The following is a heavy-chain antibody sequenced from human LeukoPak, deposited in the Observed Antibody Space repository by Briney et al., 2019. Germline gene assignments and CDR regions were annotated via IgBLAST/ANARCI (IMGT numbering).Heavy chain of an antibody. D-gene: IGHD6-13*01. CDR2: INHSRST. J-gene: IGHJ4*02. CDR1: GGSFSGYY. V-gene: IGHV4-34*01. CDR3: ARYSAAAASYFDY. Sequence: PSETLSLTCAVYGGSFSGYYWSWIRQPPGKGREWIMEINHSRSTNYNPSLKTRVTISVDTSKNQYSLKLSSVTAADTAVYYCARYSAAAASYFDYWGQGTLVTVSS.